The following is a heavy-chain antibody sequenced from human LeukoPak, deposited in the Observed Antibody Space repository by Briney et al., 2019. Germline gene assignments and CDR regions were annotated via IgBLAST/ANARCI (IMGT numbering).Heavy chain of an antibody. V-gene: IGHV4-4*02. CDR1: GGSISSSNW. CDR3: ARQQLWSYYYGMDV. D-gene: IGHD5-18*01. Sequence: SETLSLTCAVSGGSISSSNWWSWVRQPPGKGLEWIGEIYHSGSTNYNPSLKSRVTISVDTSKNQFSLKLSSVTAADTAVYYCARQQLWSYYYGMDVWGQRTTVTVSS. CDR2: IYHSGST. J-gene: IGHJ6*02.